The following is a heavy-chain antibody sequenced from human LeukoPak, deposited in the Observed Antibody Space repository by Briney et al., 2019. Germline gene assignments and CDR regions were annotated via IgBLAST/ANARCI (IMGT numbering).Heavy chain of an antibody. CDR3: ARDRRAVAFYSNWFDP. CDR1: GGTFIIYA. D-gene: IGHD6-19*01. CDR2: IIPIFGIA. J-gene: IGHJ5*02. Sequence: SVKVSSKASGGTFIIYAISWVRQAPGQGLEWMGRIIPIFGIANYAQKFQGRVTITADKSTSTAYMELSSLRSEDTAVYYCARDRRAVAFYSNWFDPWGQGTLVTVSS. V-gene: IGHV1-69*10.